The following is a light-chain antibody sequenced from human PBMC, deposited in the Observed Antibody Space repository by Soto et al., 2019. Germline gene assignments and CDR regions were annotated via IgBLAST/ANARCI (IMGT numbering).Light chain of an antibody. J-gene: IGLJ2*01. V-gene: IGLV2-23*01. Sequence: QSALTQPASVSGSPGQSITISCTGTSSDVGSYNLVSWYQQHPGKAPKLMLYEGSKRPSGVSNRFSDSKSGNTASLTISGLQDEDEADYYCCSYAGSGTLVFGGGTKLTVL. CDR1: SSDVGSYNL. CDR3: CSYAGSGTLV. CDR2: EGS.